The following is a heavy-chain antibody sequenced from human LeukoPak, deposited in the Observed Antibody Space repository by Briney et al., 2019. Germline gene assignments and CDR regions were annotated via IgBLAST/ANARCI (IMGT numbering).Heavy chain of an antibody. CDR3: ARGGYYDSGGYLSGPAGFWGYYYYCMDV. J-gene: IGHJ6*02. CDR1: GEPFSGYY. Sequence: TETLSLTCAVYGEPFSGYYWSWIRQPPAKVLEWVGEIHHSGSTNYNPSLKSRVTIAVDTSTNQFSLKVRFVTDADTAVYYCARGGYYDSGGYLSGPAGFWGYYYYCMDVWGQGTTVTVSS. V-gene: IGHV4-34*01. CDR2: IHHSGST. D-gene: IGHD3-22*01.